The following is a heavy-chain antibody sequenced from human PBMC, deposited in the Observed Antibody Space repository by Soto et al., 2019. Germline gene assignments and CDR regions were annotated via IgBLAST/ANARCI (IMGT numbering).Heavy chain of an antibody. V-gene: IGHV1-2*02. Sequence: GASVKVSCKASGYTFSVYHMHWVRQTPGQGLEWMGWVHPNSGGTNCAQSFEGRVTMTRDTSINTAYMELSRLTSDDSAVYYCAKELQRGMDVWGQGTTVTVSS. D-gene: IGHD4-4*01. CDR2: VHPNSGGT. CDR1: GYTFSVYH. J-gene: IGHJ6*02. CDR3: AKELQRGMDV.